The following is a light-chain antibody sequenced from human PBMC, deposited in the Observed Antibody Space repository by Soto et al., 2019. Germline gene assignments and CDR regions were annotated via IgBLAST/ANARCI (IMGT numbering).Light chain of an antibody. V-gene: IGKV1-5*03. CDR3: QQYNTYISLT. CDR1: QTISSW. CDR2: KTS. J-gene: IGKJ4*01. Sequence: DMQMTQSPSTLSASVGDRVTIACRASQTISSWVAWYQQKPGKAPRLLIYKTSSLESGVPSRFSGSGSGTEFTLTISGLQPDDFASYYCQQYNTYISLTFGGGTKVDIK.